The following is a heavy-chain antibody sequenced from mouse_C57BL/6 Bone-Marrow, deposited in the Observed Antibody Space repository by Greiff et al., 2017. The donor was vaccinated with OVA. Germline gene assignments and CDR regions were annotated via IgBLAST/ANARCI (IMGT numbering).Heavy chain of an antibody. Sequence: QVQLKQSGAELARPGASVKLSCKASGYTFTSYGISWVKQRTGQGLEWIGEIYPRSGNTYYNEKIKGKATLTADKSSSTAYMERRSLTSEDAAVYFCARGLRQLRRPYYFDDWGQGTTLTVSS. CDR1: GYTFTSYG. D-gene: IGHD3-2*02. CDR2: IYPRSGNT. V-gene: IGHV1-81*01. CDR3: ARGLRQLRRPYYFDD. J-gene: IGHJ2*01.